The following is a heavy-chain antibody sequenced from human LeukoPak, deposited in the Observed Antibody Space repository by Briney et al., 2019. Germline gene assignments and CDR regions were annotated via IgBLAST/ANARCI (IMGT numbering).Heavy chain of an antibody. D-gene: IGHD2-2*01. CDR2: INHSGST. Sequence: SGTLSLTCAVYGGSFSDYYWSWIRQPPGKGLEWIGEINHSGSTNYNPSLKSRVTISVDTSKNQFSLKLSSVTAADTAVYYCARVRLGYCSSTSCYRRYYYYYYMDVWGKGTTVTVSS. CDR3: ARVRLGYCSSTSCYRRYYYYYYMDV. CDR1: GGSFSDYY. J-gene: IGHJ6*03. V-gene: IGHV4-34*01.